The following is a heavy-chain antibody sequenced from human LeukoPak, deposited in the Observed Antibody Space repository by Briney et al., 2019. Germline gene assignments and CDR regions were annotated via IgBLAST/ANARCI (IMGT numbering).Heavy chain of an antibody. CDR2: ISSSGSTI. Sequence: PGGSLRLSCAASGFTFSDYYMSWIRQAPGKGLEWVSYISSSGSTIYYADSVKGRFTISRDNAKNSLYLQMNSLRAEDTAVYYCATRTTTFGGVIVEDYWGQGTLVTVSS. J-gene: IGHJ4*02. CDR3: ATRTTTFGGVIVEDY. V-gene: IGHV3-11*01. D-gene: IGHD3-16*02. CDR1: GFTFSDYY.